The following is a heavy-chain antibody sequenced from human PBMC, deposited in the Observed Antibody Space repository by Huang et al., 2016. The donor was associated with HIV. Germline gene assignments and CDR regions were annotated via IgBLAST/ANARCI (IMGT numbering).Heavy chain of an antibody. J-gene: IGHJ5*02. CDR3: AKDNGFGEGTSRWFDP. D-gene: IGHD3-10*01. Sequence: QVRLVGSGGGVVQPGGSLRLSCVASGFIFKAYAMQWVGQAPGKGLEWVAFIQYDGYRYNYADSVKGRVTISRDNSKNTLYLQLNSLRPEDTGVYYCAKDNGFGEGTSRWFDPWGQGTPVTVSS. CDR2: IQYDGYRY. CDR1: GFIFKAYA. V-gene: IGHV3-30*02.